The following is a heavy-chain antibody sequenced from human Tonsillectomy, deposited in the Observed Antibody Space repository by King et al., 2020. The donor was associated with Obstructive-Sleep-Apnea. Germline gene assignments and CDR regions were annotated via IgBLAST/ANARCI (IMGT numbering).Heavy chain of an antibody. CDR2: INHSGNT. D-gene: IGHD6-13*01. V-gene: IGHV4-34*01. J-gene: IGHJ5*02. CDR3: ARGSGAADVNWFDP. CDR1: GGSFSDYY. Sequence: VQLQQWGAGLLKPSETLSLTCAVYGGSFSDYYWSWIRQPPGKGLEWIGEINHSGNTHYNPSLKSRVTTLVDMSKNQFSLKLTSVTAADTAVYYCARGSGAADVNWFDPWGQGALVTVSS.